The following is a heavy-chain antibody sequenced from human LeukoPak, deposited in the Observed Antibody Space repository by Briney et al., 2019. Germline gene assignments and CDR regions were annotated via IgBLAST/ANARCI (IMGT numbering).Heavy chain of an antibody. V-gene: IGHV3-43*02. CDR1: GFTFGDYA. D-gene: IGHD3-22*01. CDR3: ANDRIYYDSSGYYDY. Sequence: GGSLRLSCAASGFTFGDYAMHWVRQAPGKGLEWVSLISGDGGSTYYADSVKGRFTISRDNSKNSLYLQMNSLRTEDTALYYCANDRIYYDSSGYYDYWGQGTLVTVSS. J-gene: IGHJ4*02. CDR2: ISGDGGST.